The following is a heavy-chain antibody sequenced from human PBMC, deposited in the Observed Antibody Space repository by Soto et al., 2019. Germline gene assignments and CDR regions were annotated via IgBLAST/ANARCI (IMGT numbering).Heavy chain of an antibody. CDR2: ISSSGSTI. J-gene: IGHJ3*02. Sequence: GGSLRLSCAASGFTFSSYEMNWVRQAPGKGLEWVSYISSSGSTIYYADSVKGRFTISRDNAKNSLYLQMNSLRAEDTAVYYCARERRRWKRGAFDIWGQGTMVTVSS. CDR1: GFTFSSYE. CDR3: ARERRRWKRGAFDI. V-gene: IGHV3-48*03. D-gene: IGHD1-1*01.